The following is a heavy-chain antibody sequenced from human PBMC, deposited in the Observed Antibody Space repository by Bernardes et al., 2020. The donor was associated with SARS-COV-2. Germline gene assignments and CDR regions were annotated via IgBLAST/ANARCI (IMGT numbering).Heavy chain of an antibody. CDR2: IWYDGSNK. Sequence: GGSLRLSCAASGFTFSSYAMHWVRQAPGKGLEWVAVIWYDGSNKYYADSVKGRFTISRDNSKNTLYLQMNSLRAEDTAVYYCARDLYYYDSSGYYYPAYFYYGMDVWGQGTTVTVSS. J-gene: IGHJ6*02. CDR1: GFTFSSYA. V-gene: IGHV3-33*01. D-gene: IGHD3-22*01. CDR3: ARDLYYYDSSGYYYPAYFYYGMDV.